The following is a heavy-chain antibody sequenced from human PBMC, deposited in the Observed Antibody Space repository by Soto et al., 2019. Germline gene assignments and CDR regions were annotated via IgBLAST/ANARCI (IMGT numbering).Heavy chain of an antibody. Sequence: QVRLVQSGAEVKKPGSSVKVSCKASGGTFSSYAISWVRQAPGQGLEWMGGIIPIFGTANYAQEFQGRVTITADESTSTAYMELSSLRSEDTAVYYCARTGYIEQWLANFDYWGQGTLVTVSS. CDR3: ARTGYIEQWLANFDY. V-gene: IGHV1-69*12. CDR2: IIPIFGTA. CDR1: GGTFSSYA. D-gene: IGHD6-19*01. J-gene: IGHJ4*02.